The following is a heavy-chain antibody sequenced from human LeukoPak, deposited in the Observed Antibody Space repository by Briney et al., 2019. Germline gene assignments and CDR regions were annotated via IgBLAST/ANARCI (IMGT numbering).Heavy chain of an antibody. J-gene: IGHJ4*02. CDR2: INPNSGGT. CDR1: GYTFTGHY. D-gene: IGHD2-2*01. Sequence: ASVKVSCKASGYTFTGHYMHWVRQAPGQGLEWMGWINPNSGGTNYAQKFQGRVTMTRDTSISTAYMELSRLRSDDTAVYYCARDYDCSSTSCHFGGGGYWGQGTLVTVSS. V-gene: IGHV1-2*02. CDR3: ARDYDCSSTSCHFGGGGY.